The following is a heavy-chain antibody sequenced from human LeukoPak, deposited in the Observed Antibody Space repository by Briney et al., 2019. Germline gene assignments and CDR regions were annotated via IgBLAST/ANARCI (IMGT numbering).Heavy chain of an antibody. CDR1: GFTFSSYA. D-gene: IGHD3-10*01. CDR3: AKGGRVGGGITMIRGVRNFYYYMDV. J-gene: IGHJ6*03. V-gene: IGHV3-23*01. CDR2: ISGSDGST. Sequence: GGSLRLSCAASGFTFSSYAMSWVRQAPGKGLEWVSGISGSDGSTYYADSVKGRFTISRDNSKNTLYLQMNSLRAEDTAVYYCAKGGRVGGGITMIRGVRNFYYYMDVWGKGTTVIISS.